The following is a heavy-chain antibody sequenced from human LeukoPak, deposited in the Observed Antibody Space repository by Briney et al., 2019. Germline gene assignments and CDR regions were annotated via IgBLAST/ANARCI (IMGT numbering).Heavy chain of an antibody. D-gene: IGHD1-7*01. CDR1: AFTFSDST. V-gene: IGHV3-11*05. CDR3: AKDRWNYDSYFFDH. CDR2: ISSSSSYT. Sequence: PGGSLRLSCAASAFTFSDSTMTWIRQAPGKGLEWISTISSSSSYTNYADSVKGRFTISRDNAKNSLYLQMNTLRAEDTAVYYCAKDRWNYDSYFFDHWGQGTLVTASS. J-gene: IGHJ4*02.